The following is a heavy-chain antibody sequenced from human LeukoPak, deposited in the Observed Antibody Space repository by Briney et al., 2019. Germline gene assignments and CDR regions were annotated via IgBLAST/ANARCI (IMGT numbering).Heavy chain of an antibody. CDR3: AREKRQWLALGYYYMDV. J-gene: IGHJ6*03. CDR2: ISSSSSYI. V-gene: IGHV3-21*01. CDR1: GFTFSSYS. Sequence: GGSLRLSCAASGFTFSSYSMNWVRQAPGKGLEWVSSISSSSSYIYYADSVKGRFTISRDNAKNSLYLQMNSLRAEDTAVYYCAREKRQWLALGYYYMDVWGKGTTVTVSS. D-gene: IGHD6-19*01.